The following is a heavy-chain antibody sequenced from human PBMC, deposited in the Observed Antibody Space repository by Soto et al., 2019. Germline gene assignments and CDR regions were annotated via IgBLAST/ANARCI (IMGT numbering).Heavy chain of an antibody. V-gene: IGHV3-30*18. J-gene: IGHJ6*02. D-gene: IGHD1-7*01. CDR1: GFIFSTYG. Sequence: GGSLRLSCAASGFIFSTYGMHWVRQAPGKGLEWVTVISYDGNNKYYADSVKGRFTISRDNSKNTLYLQMNSLRAEDTAVYYCAKDNWNYQGTGMDVWGQGTTVTVSS. CDR3: AKDNWNYQGTGMDV. CDR2: ISYDGNNK.